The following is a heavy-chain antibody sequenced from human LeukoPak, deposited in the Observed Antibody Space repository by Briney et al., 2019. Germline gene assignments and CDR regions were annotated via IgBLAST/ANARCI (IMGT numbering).Heavy chain of an antibody. CDR3: VRDPRFSENFDY. D-gene: IGHD3-10*01. J-gene: IGHJ4*02. Sequence: AGGSLRLSCAASGFTFSSYWMHWVRQAPGKGLLCVSRINSDGSITTYADSVKGRFTISRDNAKNTLYLQMNSLRAEDTAVYYCVRDPRFSENFDYWGQGTLVTVSS. CDR1: GFTFSSYW. V-gene: IGHV3-74*01. CDR2: INSDGSIT.